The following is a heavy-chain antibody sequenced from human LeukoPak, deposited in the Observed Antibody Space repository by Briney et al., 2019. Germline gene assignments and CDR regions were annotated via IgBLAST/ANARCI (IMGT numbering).Heavy chain of an antibody. J-gene: IGHJ4*02. V-gene: IGHV4-39*01. D-gene: IGHD3-9*01. CDR1: GGSISTNNYY. CDR3: ATNYDILTGFYNVYNY. Sequence: SETLSLTCTVSGGSISTNNYYWGWIRQPPGKGLEWIGTIYHTGTTYYHPSLKSRVTISVDTSKNQLSLRLNSVTAADTAVYYCATNYDILTGFYNVYNYWGQGTLVTVSS. CDR2: IYHTGTT.